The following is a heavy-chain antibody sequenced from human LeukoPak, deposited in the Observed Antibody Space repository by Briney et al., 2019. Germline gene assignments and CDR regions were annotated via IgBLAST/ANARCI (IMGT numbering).Heavy chain of an antibody. Sequence: SETLSLTCTVSGGSISSGDYYWSWIRQPPGKGLEWIGYIYYSGSTYYNPSLKSRVTISVDTSKNQFSLKLSSVTAADTAVYYCARAPRELLLIWFDPWGQGTLVTVSS. V-gene: IGHV4-30-4*01. CDR2: IYYSGST. CDR1: GGSISSGDYY. CDR3: ARAPRELLLIWFDP. J-gene: IGHJ5*02. D-gene: IGHD2-15*01.